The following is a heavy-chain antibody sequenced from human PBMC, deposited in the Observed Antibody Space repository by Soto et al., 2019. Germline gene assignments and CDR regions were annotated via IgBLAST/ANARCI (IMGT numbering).Heavy chain of an antibody. CDR3: ARGSEQLVLDGY. CDR1: GYTFPSSG. J-gene: IGHJ4*02. CDR2: FSAYNGNT. V-gene: IGHV1-18*04. D-gene: IGHD6-13*01. Sequence: QVQLVQSGAEVKKPGASGKVSCRASGYTFPSSGIAWVRQALGQGLEWMGWFSAYNGNTNYAQKLQGRVTMTTDTSTSTAYMELRSLRSDDTAVYYCARGSEQLVLDGYWGQGTLVTVSS.